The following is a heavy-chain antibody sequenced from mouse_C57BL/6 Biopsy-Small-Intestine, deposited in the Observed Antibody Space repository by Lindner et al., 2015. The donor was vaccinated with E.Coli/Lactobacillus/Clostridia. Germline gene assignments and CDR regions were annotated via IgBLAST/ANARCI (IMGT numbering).Heavy chain of an antibody. D-gene: IGHD1-1*02. Sequence: SVKVSCKTSGYTFTSYDINWVRQATGQGLEWMGWMNPYSGNTGYAQRFQGRVTMTRNTSINTAYMELSSLRSEDTAVYYCVTGPGRAVAGRLWDYWGQGTLVTVSS. V-gene: IGHV1S55*01. J-gene: IGHJ4*01. CDR1: GYTFTSYD. CDR3: VTGPGRAVAGRLWDY. CDR2: MNPYSGNT.